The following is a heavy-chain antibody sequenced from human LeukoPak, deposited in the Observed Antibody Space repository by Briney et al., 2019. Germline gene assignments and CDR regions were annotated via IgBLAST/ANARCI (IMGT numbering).Heavy chain of an antibody. CDR1: GFTFSSYA. Sequence: GRSLRLSCAASGFTFSSYAVHWVRRAPGKGLEWVAVIWYDGTNKYYADSVKGRFTISRDNSKNTLYLQMDSLRAEDTAVYYCARDRSSTYFDYWAQGTPVTVSS. J-gene: IGHJ4*02. CDR2: IWYDGTNK. CDR3: ARDRSSTYFDY. V-gene: IGHV3-33*08. D-gene: IGHD2-2*01.